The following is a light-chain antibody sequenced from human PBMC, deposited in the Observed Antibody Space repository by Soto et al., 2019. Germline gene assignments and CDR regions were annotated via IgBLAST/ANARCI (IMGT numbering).Light chain of an antibody. J-gene: IGLJ1*01. CDR2: GNS. CDR1: SSNIGAGYD. CDR3: QSYDSSLSGYV. Sequence: QSVLTQPPSVSGAPGQRVTISCTGSSSNIGAGYDVHWYQQFPGTAPKLLIYGNSNRPSGVPDRFSGSKSGTSASLAITGLQAEDEPDYYCQSYDSSLSGYVFGTGTKLTVL. V-gene: IGLV1-40*01.